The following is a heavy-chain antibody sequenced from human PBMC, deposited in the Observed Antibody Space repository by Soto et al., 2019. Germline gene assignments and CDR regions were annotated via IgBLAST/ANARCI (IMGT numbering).Heavy chain of an antibody. V-gene: IGHV3-49*03. CDR1: GFTFGDYA. Sequence: GGSLRLSCTASGFTFGDYAMSWFRQAPGKGLEWVGFIRSKAYGGTTEYAASVKGRFTISRDDSKSIAYLQMNSLKTEDTAVYYCTRVRITMVRGVIDYYYYYMDVWGKGTTVTVSS. D-gene: IGHD3-10*01. J-gene: IGHJ6*03. CDR3: TRVRITMVRGVIDYYYYYMDV. CDR2: IRSKAYGGTT.